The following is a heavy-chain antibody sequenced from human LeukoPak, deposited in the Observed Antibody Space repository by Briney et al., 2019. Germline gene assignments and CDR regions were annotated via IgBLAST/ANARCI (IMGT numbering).Heavy chain of an antibody. CDR2: ISSSSSTI. J-gene: IGHJ4*02. Sequence: GGSLRLSCAASGFTFSSYSMNWVRQAPGKGLEWVSYISSSSSTIYYADSVKGRFTISRDNAKNSLYLQMNSLRAEDTAVYYCAKDEGAGYNSGLLYWGQGTLVTVSS. CDR1: GFTFSSYS. V-gene: IGHV3-48*01. D-gene: IGHD6-19*01. CDR3: AKDEGAGYNSGLLY.